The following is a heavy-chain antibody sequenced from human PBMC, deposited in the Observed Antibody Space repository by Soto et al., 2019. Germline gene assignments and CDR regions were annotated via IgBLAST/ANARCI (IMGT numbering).Heavy chain of an antibody. Sequence: EVQLVESGGGLVQPGGSLRLSCVGSGFSFSGFWMSWVRQAPEKGLEWVANINEDGSKKFYADSVRGRFAISRYNAKKSIFLQMNSLRAEDSAVYYVTRDLYQPGDAWGQGTLVTVYS. CDR1: GFSFSGFW. D-gene: IGHD2-2*01. J-gene: IGHJ5*02. V-gene: IGHV3-7*01. CDR2: INEDGSKK. CDR3: TRDLYQPGDA.